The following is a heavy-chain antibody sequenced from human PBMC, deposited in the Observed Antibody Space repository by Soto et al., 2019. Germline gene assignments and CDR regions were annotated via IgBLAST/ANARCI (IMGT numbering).Heavy chain of an antibody. Sequence: GGSLRLSCAASGFTFSSYGMHWVRQAPGKGLEWVAVIWYDGSNKYYADSVKGRFTISRDNSKNTLYLQMNSLRAEDTAVYYCARAGGYDSSGYGRARLDPWGQGTLVTVSS. J-gene: IGHJ5*02. CDR1: GFTFSSYG. D-gene: IGHD3-22*01. CDR3: ARAGGYDSSGYGRARLDP. V-gene: IGHV3-33*01. CDR2: IWYDGSNK.